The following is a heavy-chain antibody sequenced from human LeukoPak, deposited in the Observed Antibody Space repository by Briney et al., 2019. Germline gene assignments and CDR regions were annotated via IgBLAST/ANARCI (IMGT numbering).Heavy chain of an antibody. Sequence: PSETLSLTCTVSGGFISSYYWSWMRQPPGKGLEGIGYIYYSGSTNYNPSLKSRVTISVDTSKNQFSLKLSSVTAADTAVYYCARGDSGYDWVDYWGQGTLVTVSS. CDR2: IYYSGST. CDR3: ARGDSGYDWVDY. CDR1: GGFISSYY. D-gene: IGHD5-12*01. J-gene: IGHJ4*02. V-gene: IGHV4-59*01.